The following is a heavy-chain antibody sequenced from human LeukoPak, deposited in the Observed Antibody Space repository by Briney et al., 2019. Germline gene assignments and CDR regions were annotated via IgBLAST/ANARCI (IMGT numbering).Heavy chain of an antibody. Sequence: GGSLRISCAASGFTFSSYEMNWVRQAPGKGLEWVSYISSSGSTIYYADSVKGRFTISRDNAKNSLYLQMNSLRAEDTAVYYCARPLHSSGFLWGQGTLVTVSS. J-gene: IGHJ4*02. D-gene: IGHD3-22*01. CDR2: ISSSGSTI. CDR1: GFTFSSYE. CDR3: ARPLHSSGFL. V-gene: IGHV3-48*03.